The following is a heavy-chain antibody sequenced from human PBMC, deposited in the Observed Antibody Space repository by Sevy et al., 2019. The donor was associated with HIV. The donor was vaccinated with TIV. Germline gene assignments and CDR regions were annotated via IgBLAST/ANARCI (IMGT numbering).Heavy chain of an antibody. CDR1: GFTFTSYA. CDR3: AKARVGVAGADY. CDR2: ISGSGGNA. J-gene: IGHJ4*02. Sequence: GGSLRLSCAASGFTFTSYAMIWVRQAPGKGLEWVSSISGSGGNAYYADSVKGRFTVSRDNSKNTVYLQMNGLRAEDTAVYYCAKARVGVAGADYWGQGTLVTVSA. D-gene: IGHD6-19*01. V-gene: IGHV3-23*01.